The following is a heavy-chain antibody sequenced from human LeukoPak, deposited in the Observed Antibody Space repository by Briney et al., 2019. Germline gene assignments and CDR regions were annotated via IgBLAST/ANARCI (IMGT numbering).Heavy chain of an antibody. CDR1: GFTFSSYS. Sequence: GGSLRLSCAASGFTFSSYSMNWVRQAPGKGLEWVSSISSSSSYTYYADSVKGRFTISRDNAKNSLYLQMNSLRAEDTAVYYCARDLKGSSDYWGQGTLVIVSS. CDR2: ISSSSSYT. V-gene: IGHV3-21*01. J-gene: IGHJ4*02. D-gene: IGHD6-6*01. CDR3: ARDLKGSSDY.